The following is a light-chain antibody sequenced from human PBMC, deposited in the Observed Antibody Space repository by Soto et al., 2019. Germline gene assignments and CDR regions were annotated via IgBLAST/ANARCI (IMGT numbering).Light chain of an antibody. CDR2: GAY. V-gene: IGKV3-15*01. Sequence: EIVMTQSPATLSVSPGERATLSCRASQSVSSNLAWYQQKPGQPPRVLIYGAYTRATGIPARFSGSGSGTEFTLTISSLQPEDCATYFCQQANSFPITFGQGTRLEIK. J-gene: IGKJ5*01. CDR3: QQANSFPIT. CDR1: QSVSSN.